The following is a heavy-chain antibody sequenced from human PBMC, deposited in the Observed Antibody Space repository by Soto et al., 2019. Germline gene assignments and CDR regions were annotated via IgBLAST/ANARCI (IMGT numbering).Heavy chain of an antibody. CDR1: GFTFTTYW. CDR2: KKEDGSEK. CDR3: TRLPYSGRYSDWYFDL. J-gene: IGHJ2*01. Sequence: EVQLVESGGGLVQPGGSLRLSCAASGFTFTTYWMSWVRQAPGKGLEWVANKKEDGSEKYYVDFVEGRFTISRDNAKNSLYLQMNSLRAEDTAVYYCTRLPYSGRYSDWYFDLWGRGTLVTVSS. V-gene: IGHV3-7*03. D-gene: IGHD1-26*01.